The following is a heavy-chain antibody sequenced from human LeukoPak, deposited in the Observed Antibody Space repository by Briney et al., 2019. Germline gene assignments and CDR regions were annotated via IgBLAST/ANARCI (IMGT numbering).Heavy chain of an antibody. CDR2: ISYDGSNK. J-gene: IGHJ5*02. Sequence: GGSLRLSCAASGFTFSGYAMHWVRQAPGKGLEWVAVISYDGSNKYYADFVKGRFTISRDNSKNMLYLQMNSLRAEDTAVYYRARDPLPWGQGTLVTVSS. V-gene: IGHV3-30*04. CDR1: GFTFSGYA. CDR3: ARDPLP.